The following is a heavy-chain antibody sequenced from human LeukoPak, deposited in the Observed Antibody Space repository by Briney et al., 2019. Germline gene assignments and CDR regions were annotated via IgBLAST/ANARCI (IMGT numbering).Heavy chain of an antibody. J-gene: IGHJ5*02. Sequence: ASVKVSCKASGYTFTSYGIGWVRQAPGQGLEWMGWISAYNGNTNYAQKLQGRVTMTTDTSTSTAYMELRSLRADDTAVYYCARDRAEPYPLPQLFDPWGQGPLAPVSS. V-gene: IGHV1-18*01. D-gene: IGHD2-2*01. CDR2: ISAYNGNT. CDR3: ARDRAEPYPLPQLFDP. CDR1: GYTFTSYG.